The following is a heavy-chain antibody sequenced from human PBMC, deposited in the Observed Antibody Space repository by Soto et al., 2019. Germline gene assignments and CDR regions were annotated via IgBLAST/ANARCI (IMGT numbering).Heavy chain of an antibody. CDR1: GFTFSSYG. Sequence: PGGSLRLSCAASGFTFSSYGMHWVRQAPGKGLEWVAVISYDGSNKYYADSVKGRFTISRDNSKNTLYLQMNSLRAEDTAVYYCAKDLFPYSSSWYPDYWGQGTLVTVSS. D-gene: IGHD6-13*01. CDR3: AKDLFPYSSSWYPDY. V-gene: IGHV3-30*18. J-gene: IGHJ4*02. CDR2: ISYDGSNK.